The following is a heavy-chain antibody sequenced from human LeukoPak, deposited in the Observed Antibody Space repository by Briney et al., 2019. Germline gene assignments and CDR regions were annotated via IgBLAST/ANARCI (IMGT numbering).Heavy chain of an antibody. D-gene: IGHD6-19*01. Sequence: ASVKVSCKASGYTFTGYYMHWVRQAPGQGREWMGRIIPILGIANYAQKFQGRVTHTAHRSTSTAYMELSSLRSEDTAVYYCARGLIAVARSADYWGQGTLVAVSS. CDR2: IIPILGIA. J-gene: IGHJ4*02. CDR1: GYTFTGYY. CDR3: ARGLIAVARSADY. V-gene: IGHV1-69*04.